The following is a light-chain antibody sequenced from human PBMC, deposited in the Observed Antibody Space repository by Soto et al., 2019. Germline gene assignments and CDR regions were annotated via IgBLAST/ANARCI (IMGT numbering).Light chain of an antibody. CDR3: QQSNSKSWM. J-gene: IGKJ1*01. V-gene: IGKV1-5*01. CDR2: EAS. Sequence: DIQMTQSPSTLSASVGDRVTITCRASQGISRWLAWYQQKPGRAPKLLIYEASILESGVPSRFSGSGSGTEFTLTISSLQPSDFATYYCQQSNSKSWMFGQGTRVEIK. CDR1: QGISRW.